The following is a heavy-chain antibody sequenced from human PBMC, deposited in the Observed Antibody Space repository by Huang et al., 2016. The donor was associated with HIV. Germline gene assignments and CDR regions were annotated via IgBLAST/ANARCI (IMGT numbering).Heavy chain of an antibody. V-gene: IGHV4-34*01. CDR2: INHHGNT. Sequence: QVQLQQWGAGLVKPSETLSLTCAVFGESFSGYYWTWILQPPGKGLECIEEINHHGNTHYNQSLKRPVTMSVDTSRNQISLNLSSVTAADTAVYYCARGRSMVVFPIRYWYFDLWGRGTLVTVSS. J-gene: IGHJ2*01. CDR3: ARGRSMVVFPIRYWYFDL. D-gene: IGHD3-10*01. CDR1: GESFSGYY.